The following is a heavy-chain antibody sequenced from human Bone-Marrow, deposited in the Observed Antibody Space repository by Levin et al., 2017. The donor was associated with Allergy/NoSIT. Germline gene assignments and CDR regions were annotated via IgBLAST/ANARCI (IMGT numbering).Heavy chain of an antibody. D-gene: IGHD4-17*01. CDR1: GLTVISNY. Sequence: PGGSLRLSCAVSGLTVISNYMTWVRQAPGKGLEWVSVIYIGGSTYYVDSVKGRFTISRDNSKNTLYLQMNSLRSEDTAVYYCGGGTYGASAFWGQGTMVTVSS. CDR2: IYIGGST. V-gene: IGHV3-53*01. CDR3: GGGTYGASAF. J-gene: IGHJ3*01.